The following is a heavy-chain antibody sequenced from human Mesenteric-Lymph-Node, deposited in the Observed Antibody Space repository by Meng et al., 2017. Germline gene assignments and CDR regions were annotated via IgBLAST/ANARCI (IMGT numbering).Heavy chain of an antibody. Sequence: QLQRQESGPGLVKPSETLSLTCTVAGGSISSSSYYWGWIRQPPGKGLEWIGSIYYSGSTYYNPSLKSRVTISVDTSKNQFSLKLSSVTAADTAVYYCARGPSRWLQFSFDYWGQGTLVTVFS. V-gene: IGHV4-39*07. D-gene: IGHD5-24*01. CDR3: ARGPSRWLQFSFDY. J-gene: IGHJ4*02. CDR1: GGSISSSSYY. CDR2: IYYSGST.